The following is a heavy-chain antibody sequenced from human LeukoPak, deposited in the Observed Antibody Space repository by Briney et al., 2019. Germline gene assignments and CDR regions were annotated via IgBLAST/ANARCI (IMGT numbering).Heavy chain of an antibody. J-gene: IGHJ6*02. V-gene: IGHV3-21*01. CDR3: ARDLGGIAAAGTSYYYYGMDV. D-gene: IGHD6-13*01. CDR2: ISSSSSYI. CDR1: GFTFSSYS. Sequence: GGSLRLSCAASGFTFSSYSMNWVRQAPGKGLEWVSSISSSSSYIYYADSVKGRFTISRDNAKNSLYLQMNSLRAEDTAVYYCARDLGGIAAAGTSYYYYGMDVWGQGTTVTVSS.